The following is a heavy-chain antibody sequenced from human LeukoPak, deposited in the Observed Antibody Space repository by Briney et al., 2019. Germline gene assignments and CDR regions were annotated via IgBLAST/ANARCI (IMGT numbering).Heavy chain of an antibody. J-gene: IGHJ4*02. Sequence: PGGSLRLSCAASGFTFSSYSMNWVRQAPGKVLEWVSSISSSSSYIYYADSVKGRFTISRDNAKNSLYLQMNSLRAEDTAVYYCARDPYYYDSSGYYSDYDYWGQGTLVTVSS. CDR1: GFTFSSYS. CDR2: ISSSSSYI. V-gene: IGHV3-21*01. D-gene: IGHD3-22*01. CDR3: ARDPYYYDSSGYYSDYDY.